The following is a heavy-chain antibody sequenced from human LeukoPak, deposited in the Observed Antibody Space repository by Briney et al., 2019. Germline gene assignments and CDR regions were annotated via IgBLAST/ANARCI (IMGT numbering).Heavy chain of an antibody. CDR3: YSSSYRRETYYYYYMDV. CDR2: ISGSGGST. D-gene: IGHD6-13*01. Sequence: GGSLRLSCAASGFTFSSYAMSWVRQAPGKGLEWVSAISGSGGSTYYADSVKGRFTISRDNSKNTLYLQMNSLRAEDTAVYYCYSSSYRRETYYYYYMDVWGKGTTVTVSS. J-gene: IGHJ6*03. CDR1: GFTFSSYA. V-gene: IGHV3-23*01.